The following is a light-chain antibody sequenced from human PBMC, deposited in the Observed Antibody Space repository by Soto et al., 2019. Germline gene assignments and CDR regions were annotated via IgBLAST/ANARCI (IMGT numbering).Light chain of an antibody. Sequence: EIVLTQSPGTLSLSPGERATLSCRASQSVRNSYLAWYQQKPGQAPRLLIYGASGRATGIPDRFSGSGSGKDLTLTISRLEPEDFAVYYCQQDGSSPYTFGQGTKLEI. CDR1: QSVRNSY. CDR3: QQDGSSPYT. V-gene: IGKV3-20*01. J-gene: IGKJ2*01. CDR2: GAS.